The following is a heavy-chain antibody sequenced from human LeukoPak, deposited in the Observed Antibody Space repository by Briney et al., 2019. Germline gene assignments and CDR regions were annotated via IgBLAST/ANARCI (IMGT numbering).Heavy chain of an antibody. Sequence: GGSLRLSCAASGVTFSRYWMHWVRQAPGKGLVWVSRIKNDGSSTTYADSVKGRFTISRDNAKNTLYLQMNGLRAEDTAVYYCARDGDYGYYFDYWGQGTLVTVSS. CDR3: ARDGDYGYYFDY. J-gene: IGHJ4*02. CDR1: GVTFSRYW. D-gene: IGHD4-17*01. CDR2: IKNDGSST. V-gene: IGHV3-74*01.